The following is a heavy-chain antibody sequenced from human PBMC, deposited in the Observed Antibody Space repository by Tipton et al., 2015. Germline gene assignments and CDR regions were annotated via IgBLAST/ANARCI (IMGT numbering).Heavy chain of an antibody. V-gene: IGHV3-48*01. Sequence: SLRLSCAASGFTFSSYSMNWVRQAPGKGLEWVSYISTSGSTIYYADSVKGRFTISRDNAKNSLYLQMNSLRAEDTAVYYCARDGTAHVLNGLDVWGQGTTVTVSS. D-gene: IGHD1-26*01. CDR2: ISTSGSTI. CDR1: GFTFSSYS. CDR3: ARDGTAHVLNGLDV. J-gene: IGHJ6*02.